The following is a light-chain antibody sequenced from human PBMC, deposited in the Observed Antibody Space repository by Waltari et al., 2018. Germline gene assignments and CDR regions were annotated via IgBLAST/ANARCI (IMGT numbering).Light chain of an antibody. CDR3: SSYTSTKIL. V-gene: IGLV2-14*01. J-gene: IGLJ2*01. Sequence: QSALTQPASVSGSPGQSITISSTGTITDVGTYPYASWYQQHPGQAPKLIIFEVKNRPSGVSNRFSGSKYANTASLTISGLQAEDEADYYCSSYTSTKILFGGGTKLTVL. CDR1: ITDVGTYPY. CDR2: EVK.